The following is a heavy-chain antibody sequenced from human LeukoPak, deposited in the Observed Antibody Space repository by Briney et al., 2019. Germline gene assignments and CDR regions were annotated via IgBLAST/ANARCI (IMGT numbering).Heavy chain of an antibody. Sequence: PSETLSLTCAVYGGSFSGYYWSWIRQPPGKGLEWIGEINHSGSTNYNPSLKSRVTISVDTSKNQFSLKLSSVTAADTAVYYCATPPTAYTSGSLGYWGQGTLVTVSS. CDR3: ATPPTAYTSGSLGY. V-gene: IGHV4-34*01. D-gene: IGHD3-22*01. CDR1: GGSFSGYY. J-gene: IGHJ4*02. CDR2: INHSGST.